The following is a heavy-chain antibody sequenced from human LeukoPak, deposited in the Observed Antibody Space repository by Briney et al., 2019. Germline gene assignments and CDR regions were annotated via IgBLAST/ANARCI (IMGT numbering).Heavy chain of an antibody. V-gene: IGHV4-30-2*01. J-gene: IGHJ5*02. Sequence: PSETLSLTCAVSGGSISSGGYSWSWIRQPPGKGLEWIGYIYHSGSTYYNPSLKSRVTISVDRSKNQFSLKLSSVTAADTAVYYCARGHGDYVGGNWFDPWGQGTLVTVSS. CDR1: GGSISSGGYS. D-gene: IGHD4-17*01. CDR3: ARGHGDYVGGNWFDP. CDR2: IYHSGST.